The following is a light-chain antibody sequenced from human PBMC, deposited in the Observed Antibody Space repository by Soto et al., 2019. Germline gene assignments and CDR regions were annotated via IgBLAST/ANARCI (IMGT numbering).Light chain of an antibody. J-gene: IGKJ1*01. V-gene: IGKV1-39*01. CDR2: AAS. CDR3: QQSYSTFWT. CDR1: QSISSY. Sequence: DIQMTQSPSSLFASVGDRVTITCRASQSISSYLNWYQQKPGKAPKLLIYAASSLQSGVPSRFSGSGSGTDFTLIISSLQPEDFATYYCQQSYSTFWTFGQGTKVEIK.